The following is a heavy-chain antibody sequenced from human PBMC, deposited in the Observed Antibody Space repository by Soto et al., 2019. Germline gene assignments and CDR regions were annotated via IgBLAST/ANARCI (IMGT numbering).Heavy chain of an antibody. J-gene: IGHJ6*02. CDR1: GFIFSSFG. D-gene: IGHD6-6*01. CDR3: ARSTSSTLNYYYGMDV. CDR2: MSYDGSTK. V-gene: IGHV3-30*03. Sequence: GGSLRLSCAASGFIFSSFGMHWVRQAPGKGLEWVAVMSYDGSTKFYTDSVKGRFTIARDNSKNILYLQMNSLTIEDTAVFYCARSTSSTLNYYYGMDVWGQGTTVTDSS.